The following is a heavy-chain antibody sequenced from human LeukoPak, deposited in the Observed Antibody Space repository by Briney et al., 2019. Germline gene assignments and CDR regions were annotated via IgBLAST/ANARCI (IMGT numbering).Heavy chain of an antibody. CDR3: ARHPSAMTGFDP. V-gene: IGHV4-59*08. Sequence: SETLSLTCSVSGGSIGSSYWSWVRQTPGKGLEWIGYIFYRGNTKYNPSLSSRVTISIDTSKTQFSLNLRSVTAADTAVYYCARHPSAMTGFDPWGQGILVTVSS. CDR2: IFYRGNT. J-gene: IGHJ5*02. D-gene: IGHD2-2*01. CDR1: GGSIGSSY.